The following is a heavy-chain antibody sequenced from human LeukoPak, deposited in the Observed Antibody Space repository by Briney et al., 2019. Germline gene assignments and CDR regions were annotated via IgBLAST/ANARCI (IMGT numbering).Heavy chain of an antibody. CDR2: IHTSGST. CDR1: GGSISSSGYY. CDR3: AREAVAVYFDY. J-gene: IGHJ4*02. V-gene: IGHV4-39*07. Sequence: PSETLSLTCTVSGGSISSSGYYWGWLRQPPGKGLEWIGRIHTSGSTNYNPSLKSRVTMSVDTSKNQFSLKLSSVTAADTAVYYCAREAVAVYFDYWGQGTLVTVSS. D-gene: IGHD6-19*01.